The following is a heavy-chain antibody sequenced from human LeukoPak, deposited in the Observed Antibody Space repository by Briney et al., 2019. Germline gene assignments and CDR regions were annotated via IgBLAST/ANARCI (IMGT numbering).Heavy chain of an antibody. D-gene: IGHD5-12*01. CDR3: ARDRSPTTAGTLDS. CDR1: GGSFVIDG. J-gene: IGHJ4*02. CDR2: IIVFFGTA. V-gene: IGHV1-69*06. Sequence: GASVTVSLTSSGGSFVIDGVAWVRQAPGQGGGGMGRIIVFFGTAKYAQKFQGRVTITADTSTNTAYMELSHLRFEDTAVYFCARDRSPTTAGTLDSWGQGTLVTVSS.